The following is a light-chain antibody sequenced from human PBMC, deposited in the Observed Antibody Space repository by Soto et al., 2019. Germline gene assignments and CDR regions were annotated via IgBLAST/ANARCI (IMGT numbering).Light chain of an antibody. V-gene: IGKV1-33*01. Sequence: DLQMTQSPSSLSASVGDRVTITCQASQDISNYLNWYQQKPGKAPKLLIYDASNLETGVPSRFSGSGSGTDFTFTISSLQSEDIATYYCQQYDNLPPLFGQGTKLEIK. CDR1: QDISNY. CDR3: QQYDNLPPL. J-gene: IGKJ2*01. CDR2: DAS.